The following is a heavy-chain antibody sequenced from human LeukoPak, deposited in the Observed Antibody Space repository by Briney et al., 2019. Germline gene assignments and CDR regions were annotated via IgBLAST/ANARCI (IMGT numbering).Heavy chain of an antibody. CDR3: ARGHIGGYYTDY. CDR1: GFTFSSYW. D-gene: IGHD4-23*01. Sequence: GGSLRLSCAVSGFTFSSYWKHWARQARGKGLVWVSRIFNDGSRTNYAVSVNGRLTISRDNAKNTLYLQLNSLTVEDTAVYYCARGHIGGYYTDYWGQGSLVTVSS. J-gene: IGHJ4*02. V-gene: IGHV3-74*01. CDR2: IFNDGSRT.